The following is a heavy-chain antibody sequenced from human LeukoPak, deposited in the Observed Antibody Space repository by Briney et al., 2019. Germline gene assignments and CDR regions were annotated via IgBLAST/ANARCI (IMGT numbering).Heavy chain of an antibody. Sequence: GGSVRLSCAASGFTFNNYAMTWVRHAPGKGLEWFSTIIGSGGSTDYADSVKGRFTISRYNTKDTLYLQMDSLRVEDTAVYYRATFCSGGHCYSFAPWGQGTLVTVSS. CDR2: IIGSGGST. V-gene: IGHV3-23*01. D-gene: IGHD2-15*01. J-gene: IGHJ5*02. CDR1: GFTFNNYA. CDR3: ATFCSGGHCYSFAP.